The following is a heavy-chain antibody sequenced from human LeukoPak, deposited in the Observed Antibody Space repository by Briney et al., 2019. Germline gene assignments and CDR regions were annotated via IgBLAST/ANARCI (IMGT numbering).Heavy chain of an antibody. CDR3: GTSPAVPGSR. J-gene: IGHJ4*02. CDR2: INSDGSST. D-gene: IGHD6-19*01. CDR1: GFSFGNYW. Sequence: PGGSLRLSCAASGFSFGNYWMHWVRQAPGKGLVWVSHINSDGSSTSYTDSVKGRFTLSRDNARNMVYLQMNSLRAEDTAVYYRGTSPAVPGSRWGQGTLVIVSS. V-gene: IGHV3-74*01.